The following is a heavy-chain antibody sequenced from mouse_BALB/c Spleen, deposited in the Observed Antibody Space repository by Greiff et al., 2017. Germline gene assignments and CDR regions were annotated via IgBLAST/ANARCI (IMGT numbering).Heavy chain of an antibody. D-gene: IGHD4-1*01. CDR1: GFSLTSYD. Sequence: VHLVESGPGLVAPSQSLSITCTVSGFSLTSYDISWIRQPPGKGLEWLGVIWTGGGTNYNSAFMSRLSISKDNSKSQVFLKMNSLQTDDTAIYDSVRQPELGREYFDVWGAGTTVTVSS. CDR2: IWTGGGT. J-gene: IGHJ1*01. V-gene: IGHV2-9-2*01. CDR3: VRQPELGREYFDV.